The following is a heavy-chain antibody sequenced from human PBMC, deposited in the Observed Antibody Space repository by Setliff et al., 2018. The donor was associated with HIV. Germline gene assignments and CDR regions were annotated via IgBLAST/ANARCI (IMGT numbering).Heavy chain of an antibody. D-gene: IGHD6-19*01. CDR3: ATDGSGWSRDH. V-gene: IGHV3-21*01. CDR1: GFTFNSYS. Sequence: PGGSLRLSCAASGFTFNSYSMNWVRQAPGKGLEWVSSISSSNSYKHYADSVKGRFTISRDNAKNSLYLQMNSLRVEDTAVYYCATDGSGWSRDHWGQGTLVTVSS. J-gene: IGHJ4*02. CDR2: ISSSNSYK.